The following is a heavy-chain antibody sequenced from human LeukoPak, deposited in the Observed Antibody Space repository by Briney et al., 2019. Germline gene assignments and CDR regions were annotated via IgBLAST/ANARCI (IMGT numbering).Heavy chain of an antibody. CDR1: GFTFSSYS. V-gene: IGHV3-21*01. Sequence: GGSLRLSCAASGFTFSSYSMNWVRQAPGKGLEWVSSISSSSSYTYYADSVKGRFTISRDNAKNSLYLQMNSLRAEDTAVYYCARDRQYSSGFFDYWGQGTLVTVSS. CDR2: ISSSSSYT. CDR3: ARDRQYSSGFFDY. J-gene: IGHJ4*02. D-gene: IGHD6-19*01.